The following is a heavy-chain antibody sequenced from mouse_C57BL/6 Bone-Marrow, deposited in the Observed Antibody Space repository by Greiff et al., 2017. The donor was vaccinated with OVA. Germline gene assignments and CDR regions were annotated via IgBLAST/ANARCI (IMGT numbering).Heavy chain of an antibody. CDR1: GYTFTSYG. V-gene: IGHV1-81*01. CDR3: ARWGDSNHYAMDY. Sequence: QVQLKESGAELARPGASVKLSCKASGYTFTSYGISWVKQRTGQGLEWIGEIYPRSGNTNYNEKFKGKATLTADKSSSTAYMELRSLTSEDSAVYFCARWGDSNHYAMDYWGQGTSVTVSS. D-gene: IGHD2-5*01. J-gene: IGHJ4*01. CDR2: IYPRSGNT.